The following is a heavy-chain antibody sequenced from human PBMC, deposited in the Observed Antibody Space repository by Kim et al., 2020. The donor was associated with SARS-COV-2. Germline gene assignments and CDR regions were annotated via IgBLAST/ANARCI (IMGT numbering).Heavy chain of an antibody. CDR3: LHRNEAGSGDPAFDI. CDR1: GFSLSTSGVG. D-gene: IGHD2-15*01. J-gene: IGHJ3*02. CDR2: IYWDDDK. V-gene: IGHV2-5*02. Sequence: SGPTLVNPTQTLTLTCTFSGFSLSTSGVGVGWIRQPPGKALEWLALIYWDDDKRYSPSLKSRLTITKDTSKNQVVLTMTNMDPVDTATYYCLHRNEAGSGDPAFDIWGQGTMVTVSS.